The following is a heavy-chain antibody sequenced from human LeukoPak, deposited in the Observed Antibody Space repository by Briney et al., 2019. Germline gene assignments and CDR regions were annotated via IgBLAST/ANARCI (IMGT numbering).Heavy chain of an antibody. D-gene: IGHD3-10*01. Sequence: ASVKVSCKESGYTFTSYYMHWVRQAPGQGLEWMGIINSSGGSTTYAQKFQGRVTMTRDTSTSTVYMELSSLRSEDTAVYYCARDYYFGSGSYYPDYWGQGTLVTVSS. CDR2: INSSGGST. J-gene: IGHJ4*02. V-gene: IGHV1-46*01. CDR1: GYTFTSYY. CDR3: ARDYYFGSGSYYPDY.